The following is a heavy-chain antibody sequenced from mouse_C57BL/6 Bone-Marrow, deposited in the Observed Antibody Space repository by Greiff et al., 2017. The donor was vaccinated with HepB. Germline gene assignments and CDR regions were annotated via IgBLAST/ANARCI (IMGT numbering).Heavy chain of an antibody. CDR2: IYPSDSET. CDR1: GYTFTSYW. V-gene: IGHV1-61*01. CDR3: ARGYYWYFDV. J-gene: IGHJ1*03. Sequence: VQLQQPGAELVRPGSSVKLSCKASGYTFTSYWMDWVKQRPGQGLEWIGNIYPSDSETHYNQKFKDKATLTVDKSSSTAYMQLSSLTSGDSAVYYCARGYYWYFDVWGTGTTVTVSS.